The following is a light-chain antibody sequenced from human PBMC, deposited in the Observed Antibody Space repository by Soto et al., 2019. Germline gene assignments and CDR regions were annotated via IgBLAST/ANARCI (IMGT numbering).Light chain of an antibody. J-gene: IGLJ2*01. Sequence: QTVVTQPPSVSGAPGQRVTISCTGSSSNIGAGYDVHWYQQLPGTAPKLLIYGNSNRPSGVPDRFSGSKSGTSASLAITGLQAEDEAYYYCQSYDSSLSGSVVFGGGTKLTVL. CDR2: GNS. CDR3: QSYDSSLSGSVV. CDR1: SSNIGAGYD. V-gene: IGLV1-40*01.